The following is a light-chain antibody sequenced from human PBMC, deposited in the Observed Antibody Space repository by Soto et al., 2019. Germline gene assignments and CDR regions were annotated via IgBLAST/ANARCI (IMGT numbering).Light chain of an antibody. CDR2: GDS. CDR1: SSNIGAGYA. V-gene: IGLV1-40*01. Sequence: QSVLTQPPSVSGAPGQRVTISCTGSSSNIGAGYAVHWYQQLPGTAPKLLIYGDSNRPSGVPDRFSGSKSGTSASLAITGLQAKDEADYYCQSYDSSLSGWGVFGGGTKLTVL. CDR3: QSYDSSLSGWGV. J-gene: IGLJ3*02.